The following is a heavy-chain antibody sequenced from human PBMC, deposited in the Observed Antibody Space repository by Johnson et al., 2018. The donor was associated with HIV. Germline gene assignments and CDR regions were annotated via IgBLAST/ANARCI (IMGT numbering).Heavy chain of an antibody. CDR2: IGTAGDT. CDR3: AKANYYVYAFDI. Sequence: VQLVESGGGVVQPGRSLRLSCAASGFTFSSYDMHWVRQATGKGLEWVSAIGTAGDTYYPGSVKGRFTISRDNSKNTLYLHMNSLRVEDTAVYYCAKANYYVYAFDIWGQGTMVTVSS. CDR1: GFTFSSYD. D-gene: IGHD3-22*01. J-gene: IGHJ3*02. V-gene: IGHV3-13*01.